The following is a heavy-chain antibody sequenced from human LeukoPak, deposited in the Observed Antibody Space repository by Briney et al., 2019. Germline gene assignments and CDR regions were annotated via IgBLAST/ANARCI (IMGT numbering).Heavy chain of an antibody. CDR1: RXTFSSYS. V-gene: IGHV3-21*01. CDR3: ARVVAAGAYYFDY. D-gene: IGHD6-13*01. J-gene: IGHJ4*02. CDR2: ISSSSSYI. Sequence: PGRTLRLSCAASRXTFSSYSMNWVRQAPGKGLEWVSSISSSSSYIYYADSVKGRFTISRDNAKNSLYLQMNSLRAEDTAVYYCARVVAAGAYYFDYWGQGTLVTVSS.